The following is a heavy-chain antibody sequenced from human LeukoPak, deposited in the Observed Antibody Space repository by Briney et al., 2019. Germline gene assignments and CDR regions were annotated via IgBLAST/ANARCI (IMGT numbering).Heavy chain of an antibody. J-gene: IGHJ6*04. V-gene: IGHV1-2*02. CDR3: ARGRPGQDV. CDR1: GYTFTGYY. Sequence: GASVKVPCKASGYTFTGYYMHWGRQAAGQGREWRGWINSNSGSTNYAQKCQGRVTITRETSISTDYMELSRRRSDDTAVYYCARGRPGQDVWGKGTTVTVSS. CDR2: INSNSGST.